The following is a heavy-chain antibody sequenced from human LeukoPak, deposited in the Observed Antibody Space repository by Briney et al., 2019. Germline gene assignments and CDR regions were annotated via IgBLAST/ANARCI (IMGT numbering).Heavy chain of an antibody. V-gene: IGHV1-8*01. Sequence: ASVNVSCKASGYTFTSYDINWVRQATGQGLEWMGWMNPNSGNTGYAQKFQGRVTMTRNTSVSTAYMELSSLRSEDTAVYYCARVLLRYCSSTSCAMGYWGQGTLVTVSS. CDR3: ARVLLRYCSSTSCAMGY. CDR2: MNPNSGNT. J-gene: IGHJ4*02. CDR1: GYTFTSYD. D-gene: IGHD2-2*01.